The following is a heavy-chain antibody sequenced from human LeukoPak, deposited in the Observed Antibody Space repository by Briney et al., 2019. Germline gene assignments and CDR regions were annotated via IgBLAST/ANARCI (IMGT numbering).Heavy chain of an antibody. CDR3: ARGSWYYDILTGYDY. Sequence: SVKVSCKTSGYSENFYGITWVRQAPGQGLEWMGGIIPIFGTANYAQKFQGRVTITADESTSTAYMELSSLRSEDTAVYYCARGSWYYDILTGYDYWGQGTLVTVSS. V-gene: IGHV1-69*13. J-gene: IGHJ4*02. CDR1: GYSENFYG. CDR2: IIPIFGTA. D-gene: IGHD3-9*01.